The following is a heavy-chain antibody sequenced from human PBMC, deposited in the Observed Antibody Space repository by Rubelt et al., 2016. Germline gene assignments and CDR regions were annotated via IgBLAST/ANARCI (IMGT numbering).Heavy chain of an antibody. Sequence: QLQLQESGPGLVKPSETLSLTCTVSGGSISSSSYYWGWIRQPPGKGLEWIGSIYYSGSTYYNPSLKSRVTISVDTSRNQLSLKRGSVTAADTAEYYCARVDRGGSSYGHTFDNGGQGTLVSVSS. V-gene: IGHV4-39*07. CDR3: ARVDRGGSSYGHTFDN. CDR1: GGSISSSSYY. D-gene: IGHD5-18*01. J-gene: IGHJ4*02. CDR2: IYYSGST.